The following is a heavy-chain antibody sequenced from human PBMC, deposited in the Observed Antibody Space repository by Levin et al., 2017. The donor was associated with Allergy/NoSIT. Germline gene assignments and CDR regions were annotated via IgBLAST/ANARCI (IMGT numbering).Heavy chain of an antibody. J-gene: IGHJ3*02. Sequence: EASVKVSCKASGYTFTGYYMHWVRQAPGQGLEWMGWINPNSGGTNYAQKFQGRVTMTRDTSISTAYMELSRLRSDDTAVYYCARDFEYYDILTGYPTGDAFDIWGQGTMVTVSS. V-gene: IGHV1-2*02. D-gene: IGHD3-9*01. CDR2: INPNSGGT. CDR3: ARDFEYYDILTGYPTGDAFDI. CDR1: GYTFTGYY.